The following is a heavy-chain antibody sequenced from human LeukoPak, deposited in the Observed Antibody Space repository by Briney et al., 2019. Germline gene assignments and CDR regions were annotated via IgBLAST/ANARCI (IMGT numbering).Heavy chain of an antibody. CDR2: IWYDGSNK. CDR3: ARDFLGAWQQLASLGFDY. D-gene: IGHD6-13*01. Sequence: GRSLRLSCAASGFTFSSYGMHWVRQAPGKGLEWVAVIWYDGSNKYYADSVKGRFTISRDNSKNTLYLQMNSLRAEDTAVYYCARDFLGAWQQLASLGFDYWGQGTLVTVSS. CDR1: GFTFSSYG. J-gene: IGHJ4*02. V-gene: IGHV3-33*01.